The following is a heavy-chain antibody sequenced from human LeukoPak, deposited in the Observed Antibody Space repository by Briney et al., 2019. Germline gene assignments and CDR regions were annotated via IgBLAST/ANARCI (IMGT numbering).Heavy chain of an antibody. CDR2: IYTSGST. CDR3: ARSLGYCSGGSCFDY. V-gene: IGHV4-61*02. Sequence: SQTLSLTCTVSGGSISSGSYYWSWIRQPAGKGLERIGRIYTSGSTNYNPSLKSRVTISVDTSKNQFSLKLSSVTAADTAVYYCARSLGYCSGGSCFDYWGQGTLVTVSS. D-gene: IGHD2-15*01. CDR1: GGSISSGSYY. J-gene: IGHJ4*02.